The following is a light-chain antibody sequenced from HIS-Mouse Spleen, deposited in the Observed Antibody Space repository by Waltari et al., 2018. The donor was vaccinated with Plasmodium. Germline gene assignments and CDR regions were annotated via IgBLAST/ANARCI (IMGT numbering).Light chain of an antibody. Sequence: SSELTQPPSVSVSPGQTARITCPGDALPQKYAYWYQQKSGHAPVLVIYEDSKRPSGIPERFSGSSSGTMATLTISGAQVEDEADYYCYSTDSSGNHRVFGGGTKLTVL. CDR2: EDS. V-gene: IGLV3-10*01. CDR1: ALPQKY. J-gene: IGLJ3*02. CDR3: YSTDSSGNHRV.